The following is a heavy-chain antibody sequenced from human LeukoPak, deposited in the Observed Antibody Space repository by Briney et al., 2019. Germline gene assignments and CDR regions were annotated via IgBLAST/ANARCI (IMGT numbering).Heavy chain of an antibody. J-gene: IGHJ4*02. Sequence: PGGSLRLSCAASGFTFSSYAMHWVRQAPGKGLEWVAVISYDGSNKYYADSVKGRFTISRDNSKNTLYLQMNSLRAEDTAAYYCARESGRLDYWGQGTLVTVSS. D-gene: IGHD3-3*01. CDR1: GFTFSSYA. CDR3: ARESGRLDY. V-gene: IGHV3-30*04. CDR2: ISYDGSNK.